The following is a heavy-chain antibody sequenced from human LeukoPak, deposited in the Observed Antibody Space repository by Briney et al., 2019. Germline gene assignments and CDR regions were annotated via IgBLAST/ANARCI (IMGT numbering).Heavy chain of an antibody. J-gene: IGHJ4*02. CDR3: VRYCSSTTCYTRAVDY. Sequence: SETLSLTCTVSGYSITSGYNWAWIRQPPGKVLEWIGSIYHSGSAYYNPSLKSRVTISVDTSKNQFSLKLSSVTAADTAVYYCVRYCSSTTCYTRAVDYWGQGTLVTVSS. CDR2: IYHSGSA. CDR1: GYSITSGYN. D-gene: IGHD2-2*02. V-gene: IGHV4-38-2*02.